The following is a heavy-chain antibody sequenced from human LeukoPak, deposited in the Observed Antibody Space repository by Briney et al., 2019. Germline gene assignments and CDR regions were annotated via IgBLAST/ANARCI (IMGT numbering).Heavy chain of an antibody. J-gene: IGHJ4*02. V-gene: IGHV3-48*02. Sequence: GGSLRLSCAASGFTLSTYSMNWVRQAPGKGLEWVSYISSGSSSISYADSVKGRFTISRDNAKNSLYLQMNSLRDEDTAVYYCARVRWASYYFEYWGQGTLVTVSS. D-gene: IGHD4-23*01. CDR2: ISSGSSSI. CDR1: GFTLSTYS. CDR3: ARVRWASYYFEY.